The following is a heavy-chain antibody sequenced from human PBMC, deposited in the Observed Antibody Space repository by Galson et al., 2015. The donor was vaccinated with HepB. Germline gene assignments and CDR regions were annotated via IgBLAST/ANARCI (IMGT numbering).Heavy chain of an antibody. CDR1: GDSVSSGSHY. CDR3: AATAPSSSRDVLHNYGIDV. V-gene: IGHV4-61*01. Sequence: ETLSLTCTVSGDSVSSGSHYWSWIRPSPGKGLEWIGFLYYSGITNYNPSLKSRVTMSVDTSKNQISLKRSSGTAADTAVYYFAATAPSSSRDVLHNYGIDVWGHGTTVTVS. J-gene: IGHJ6*02. CDR2: LYYSGIT. D-gene: IGHD6-13*01.